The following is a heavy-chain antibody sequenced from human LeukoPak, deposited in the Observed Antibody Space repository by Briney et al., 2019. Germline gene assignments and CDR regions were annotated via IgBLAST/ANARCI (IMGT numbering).Heavy chain of an antibody. CDR1: GYVFTSYG. V-gene: IGHV1-18*01. D-gene: IGHD3-10*01. CDR3: ARDRPYMVRGVMRMDV. J-gene: IGHJ6*02. Sequence: ASVKVSCRASGYVFTSYGISWVREDPGRGREGMGWISAWNGNTNYAQELEGRVTMTTDTSTSTAYMELRSLRSDDTAVYYCARDRPYMVRGVMRMDVWGQGTTVTVSS. CDR2: ISAWNGNT.